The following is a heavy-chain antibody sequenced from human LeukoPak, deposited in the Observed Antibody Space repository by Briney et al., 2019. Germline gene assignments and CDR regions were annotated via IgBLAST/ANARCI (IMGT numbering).Heavy chain of an antibody. J-gene: IGHJ4*02. CDR3: ARDLNREDFDY. CDR2: IWLDGSAT. V-gene: IGHV3-33*08. CDR1: GFTFNNYA. D-gene: IGHD1-14*01. Sequence: GGSLRLSCVASGFTFNNYAIHWVRQAPGKGLEWVAIIWLDGSATYYGDSVKGRFTVSRDNSNNTLYLQMNSLRVEDTAVYYCARDLNREDFDYWGQGTLVAVSS.